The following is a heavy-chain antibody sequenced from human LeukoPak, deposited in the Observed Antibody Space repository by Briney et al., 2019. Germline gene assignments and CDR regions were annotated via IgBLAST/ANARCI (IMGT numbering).Heavy chain of an antibody. V-gene: IGHV3-30*18. CDR3: AKDPGSYRYYFDY. D-gene: IGHD3-16*02. CDR2: ISYDGSNK. J-gene: IGHJ4*02. Sequence: GGSLRLSCAASGFTFSSYGMHWVRQAPGKGLEWVAVISYDGSNKYYADSVKGRFTISRDNSKNTLYLQMNSLRAEDTAVYYCAKDPGSYRYYFDYWGQGTLVTVSS. CDR1: GFTFSSYG.